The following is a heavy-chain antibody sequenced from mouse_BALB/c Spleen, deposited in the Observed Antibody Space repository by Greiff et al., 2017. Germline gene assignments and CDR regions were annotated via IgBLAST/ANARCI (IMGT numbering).Heavy chain of an antibody. V-gene: IGHV1S81*02. J-gene: IGHJ3*01. CDR3: ARFDYRRFFAY. CDR2: INPSNGRT. Sequence: QVQLQQPGAELVKPGASVKLSCKASGYTFTSYWMHWVKQRPGQGLEWIGEINPSNGRTNYNEKFKSKATLTVDKSSSTAYMQLSSLTSEDSAVYYCARFDYRRFFAYWGQGTLVTVSA. D-gene: IGHD2-14*01. CDR1: GYTFTSYW.